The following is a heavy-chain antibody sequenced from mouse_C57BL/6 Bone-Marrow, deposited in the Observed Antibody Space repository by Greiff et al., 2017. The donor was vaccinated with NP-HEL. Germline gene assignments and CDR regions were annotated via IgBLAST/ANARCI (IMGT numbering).Heavy chain of an antibody. CDR2: IWWDDAK. CDR3: AGDDDYGDGSFDY. V-gene: IGHV8-8*01. CDR1: GFSLSTFGMG. D-gene: IGHD2-4*01. Sequence: QVTLKESGPGILQPSQTLSLTCSSSGFSLSTFGMGVGWIRQPSGQGLEWLAHIWWDDAKYYNPALRSRPTTAKDTSKNQIFLKIANVDTADTATYDCAGDDDYGDGSFDYWGQGTTLTVSA. J-gene: IGHJ2*01.